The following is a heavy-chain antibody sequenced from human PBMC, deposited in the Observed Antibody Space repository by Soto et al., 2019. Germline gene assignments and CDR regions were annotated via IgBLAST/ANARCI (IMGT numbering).Heavy chain of an antibody. CDR1: GFTFSSYA. CDR3: AKDRGIQVWQRYYYYGMDV. J-gene: IGHJ6*02. D-gene: IGHD5-18*01. CDR2: ISGSGGST. Sequence: GSLRLSCAASGFTFSSYAMSWVRQAPGKGLEWVSAISGSGGSTYYADSVKGRFTISRDNSKNTLYLQMNSLRAEDTAVYYCAKDRGIQVWQRYYYYGMDVWGQGTTVTVSS. V-gene: IGHV3-23*01.